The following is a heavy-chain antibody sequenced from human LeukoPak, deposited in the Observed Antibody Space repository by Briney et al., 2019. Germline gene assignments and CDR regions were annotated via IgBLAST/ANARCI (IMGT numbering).Heavy chain of an antibody. Sequence: GGSLRLSCAASGFTFSTYSMNWVRQAPGKGLEWVASISSSSAYIYCADSEQGRFTISRDNAKNSLYMQMNSLRVEDTAVYYCARGPRNSSSYQYFQHWGQGTLVTVSS. V-gene: IGHV3-21*01. CDR2: ISSSSAYI. CDR3: ARGPRNSSSYQYFQH. CDR1: GFTFSTYS. D-gene: IGHD6-13*01. J-gene: IGHJ1*01.